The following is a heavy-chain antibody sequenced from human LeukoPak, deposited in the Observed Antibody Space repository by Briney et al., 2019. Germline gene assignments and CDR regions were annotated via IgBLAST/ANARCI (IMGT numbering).Heavy chain of an antibody. D-gene: IGHD4-23*01. CDR3: ARNSGDF. V-gene: IGHV4-4*07. J-gene: IGHJ4*02. CDR1: GGSVSSYY. Sequence: PSETLSLTCTVSGGSVSSYYWSWIRQPAGKGLEWIGRIYSSGNTNYNPSLRSRVTMSLDASENQFSLKLSSVTAADTAMYYCARNSGDFWGQGTLVTVSS. CDR2: IYSSGNT.